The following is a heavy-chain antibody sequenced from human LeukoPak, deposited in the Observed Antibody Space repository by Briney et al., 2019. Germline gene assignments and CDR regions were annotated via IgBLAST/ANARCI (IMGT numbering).Heavy chain of an antibody. CDR3: ASSGADALLWFGDFPRYFDY. CDR1: GGSFSGYY. D-gene: IGHD3-10*01. Sequence: SETLSLTCAVYGGSFSGYYWSWIRQPPGKGLEWIGEINHSGSTNYNPSLKSRVTISVDTSKNQFSLKLSSVTAAGTAVYYCASSGADALLWFGDFPRYFDYWGQGTLVTVSS. CDR2: INHSGST. J-gene: IGHJ4*02. V-gene: IGHV4-34*01.